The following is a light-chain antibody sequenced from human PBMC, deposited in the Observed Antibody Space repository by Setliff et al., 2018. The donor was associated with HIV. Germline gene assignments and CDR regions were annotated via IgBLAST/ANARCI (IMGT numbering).Light chain of an antibody. CDR3: QSYDSSLSGYV. CDR2: GNS. Sequence: QSVLTQPPSVSGAPGQRVTISCTGSSSNIGADYDVHWYQQLPGTAPKLLIYGNSNRPSRVPHRFSGSKSGTSASLAITGLQAEDEADYYCQSYDSSLSGYVFGTGTKGTVL. V-gene: IGLV1-40*01. CDR1: SSNIGADYD. J-gene: IGLJ1*01.